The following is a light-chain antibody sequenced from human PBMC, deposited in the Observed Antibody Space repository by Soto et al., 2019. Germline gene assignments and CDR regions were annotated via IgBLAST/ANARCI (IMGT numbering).Light chain of an antibody. CDR1: SSNIGSNT. J-gene: IGLJ3*02. CDR2: NNN. V-gene: IGLV1-44*01. Sequence: QSVLTQPPSASGTPGQRVTISCSGSSSNIGSNTVHWYQHLPGTAPKLLIYNNNQRPSGVPDRFSGSKSGTSASLAISGLQSEDEADYYCAAWDDSLNGMFGGGTKLTVL. CDR3: AAWDDSLNGM.